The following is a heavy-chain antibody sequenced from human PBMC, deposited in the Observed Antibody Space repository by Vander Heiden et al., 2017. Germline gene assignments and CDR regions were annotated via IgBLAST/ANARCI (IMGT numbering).Heavy chain of an antibody. D-gene: IGHD6-13*01. J-gene: IGHJ4*02. Sequence: QVQLVESGGGVVQPGRSLRLSCAVSGFTFSSDGMHWVRQAPGKGLEWVAFIWYDGSNKYYADFVKGRFTISRDNSKNTLSLQMNSLRADDTAVYYCARTTYSSSWYGKFDYWGQGTLVTVSS. V-gene: IGHV3-33*01. CDR2: IWYDGSNK. CDR3: ARTTYSSSWYGKFDY. CDR1: GFTFSSDG.